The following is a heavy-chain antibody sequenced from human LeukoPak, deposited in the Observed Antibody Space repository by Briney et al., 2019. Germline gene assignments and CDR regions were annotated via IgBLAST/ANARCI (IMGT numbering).Heavy chain of an antibody. CDR1: GFTFSNYA. V-gene: IGHV3-23*01. CDR2: ISGSGGST. CDR3: AKVRTRGIVVVPAWFDP. J-gene: IGHJ5*02. D-gene: IGHD2-2*01. Sequence: SGGSLRLSCTASGFTFSNYAMTWVRQAPGKGLEWVSAISGSGGSTYYADSVKGRFTISRDNSKNTLYLQMNSLRAEDTAVYYCAKVRTRGIVVVPAWFDPWGQGTLVTVSS.